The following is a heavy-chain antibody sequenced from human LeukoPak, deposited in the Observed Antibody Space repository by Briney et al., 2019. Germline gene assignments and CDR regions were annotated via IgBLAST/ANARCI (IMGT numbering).Heavy chain of an antibody. CDR2: LSYDGSNK. D-gene: IGHD3-10*01. Sequence: PGGSLRLSCAASGFTFSTYGMHWVRQAPGKGLEWVAILSYDGSNKYYTDSVKGRFTISRDNSKNTLYLQMNSLRAEDTAVYYCAKDYNRAYYYGSGFDYWGQGTLVTVSS. V-gene: IGHV3-30*18. CDR3: AKDYNRAYYYGSGFDY. CDR1: GFTFSTYG. J-gene: IGHJ4*02.